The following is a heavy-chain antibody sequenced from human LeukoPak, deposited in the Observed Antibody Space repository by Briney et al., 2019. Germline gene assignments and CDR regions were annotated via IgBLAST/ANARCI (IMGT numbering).Heavy chain of an antibody. V-gene: IGHV4-61*01. Sequence: SETLSLTCTVSGGSVSSGSYYWSWIRPPPGKGLEWIGCIYYSGSTNYNPSLKSRVTISVDTSKNQFSLKLSSVTAADTAVYYCASDYGDWGTYYQHWGQGTLVTVSS. D-gene: IGHD4-17*01. CDR2: IYYSGST. J-gene: IGHJ1*01. CDR1: GGSVSSGSYY. CDR3: ASDYGDWGTYYQH.